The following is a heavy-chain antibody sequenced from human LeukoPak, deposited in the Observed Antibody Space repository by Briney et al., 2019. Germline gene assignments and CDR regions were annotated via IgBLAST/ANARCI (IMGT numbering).Heavy chain of an antibody. V-gene: IGHV3-21*01. J-gene: IGHJ6*02. Sequence: GRSLSLSCAVSGFTFSSYSMNWVRQAPGKGMEWVSSISSRSSFIYYADAVKGRFTISRDNAKNSLYLQMNSLRAEDTAVYYCARARITMVRGVMNYYGMDVWGQGTTVTVSS. CDR1: GFTFSSYS. CDR3: ARARITMVRGVMNYYGMDV. D-gene: IGHD3-10*01. CDR2: ISSRSSFI.